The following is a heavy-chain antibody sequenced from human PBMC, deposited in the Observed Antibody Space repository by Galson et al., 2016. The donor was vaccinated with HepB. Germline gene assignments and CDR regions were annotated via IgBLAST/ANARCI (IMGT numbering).Heavy chain of an antibody. V-gene: IGHV3-7*03. D-gene: IGHD5-18*01. CDR3: ARLEAIQLWLQPYYYYGMDV. CDR1: GFTFSNAW. CDR2: IKQDGSEK. Sequence: SLRLSCAASGFTFSNAWMSWVRQAPGKGLEWVANIKQDGSEKYYVDSVKGRFTISRDNAKNSLYLQVNSLRAEDTAVYYCARLEAIQLWLQPYYYYGMDVWGQGTTVTVSS. J-gene: IGHJ6*02.